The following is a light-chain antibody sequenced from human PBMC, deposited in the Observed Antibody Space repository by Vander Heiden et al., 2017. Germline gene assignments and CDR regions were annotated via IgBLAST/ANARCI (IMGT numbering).Light chain of an antibody. CDR1: QSVSSSY. J-gene: IGKJ1*01. CDR2: GAS. CDR3: QQYCSSPSWRT. Sequence: EIVLTQSPGTLSLSPGERATLSCRASQSVSSSYLAWYQQKPGQAPRLLIYGASSRATGIQDRFSGSGSGTDFTLTISRLEPEDFAVYYCQQYCSSPSWRTFGQGTKVEIK. V-gene: IGKV3-20*01.